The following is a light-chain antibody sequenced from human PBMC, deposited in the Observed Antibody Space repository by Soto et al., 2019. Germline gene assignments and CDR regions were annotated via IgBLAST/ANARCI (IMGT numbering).Light chain of an antibody. J-gene: IGKJ3*01. Sequence: DIQMTQSPTSLSASVGDRVTITCRASQGIRNFVAWYQQKPGKAPKLLIYAASTLQSGVPSRFSCSASGTDFTLTINSLQPENVATYSCQQYSSVPVFGPGTKVEIK. CDR3: QQYSSVPV. CDR1: QGIRNF. CDR2: AAS. V-gene: IGKV1-27*01.